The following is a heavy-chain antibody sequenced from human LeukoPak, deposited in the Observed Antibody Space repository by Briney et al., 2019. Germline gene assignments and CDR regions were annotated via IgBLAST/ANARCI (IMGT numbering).Heavy chain of an antibody. V-gene: IGHV3-23*01. CDR3: TKATAYQPPVSFDY. D-gene: IGHD2-2*01. J-gene: IGHJ4*02. Sequence: QTGGSLRLSCAASGCTFSSYDMTWVRQAPGKGLEWVSLITGSGGSTYYADSVKGRFTISRDNSKNTLYLQMNSLRTEDTAVYYCTKATAYQPPVSFDYWGQGTLVTVSS. CDR1: GCTFSSYD. CDR2: ITGSGGST.